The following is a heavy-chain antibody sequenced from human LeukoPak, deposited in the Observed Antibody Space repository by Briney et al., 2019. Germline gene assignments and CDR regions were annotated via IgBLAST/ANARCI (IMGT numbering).Heavy chain of an antibody. D-gene: IGHD3-22*01. CDR1: GGTFSSYA. CDR2: IIPIFGTA. J-gene: IGHJ1*01. CDR3: ARAERNYYDSSGYYSEYFQH. Sequence: VASVKVSCKASGGTFSSYAISWVRQAPGQGLEWMGGIIPIFGTANYAQKFQGRVTFTADESTSTVYMELSSLRSEDTAVYYCARAERNYYDSSGYYSEYFQHWGQGTLVTVSS. V-gene: IGHV1-69*01.